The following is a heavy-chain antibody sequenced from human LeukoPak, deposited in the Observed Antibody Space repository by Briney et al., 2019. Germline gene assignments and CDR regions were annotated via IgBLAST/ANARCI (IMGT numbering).Heavy chain of an antibody. J-gene: IGHJ6*03. CDR1: GGSISSYY. D-gene: IGHD6-13*01. CDR2: IYYSGST. CDR3: ARGLDSSSWYSFGYYYYMDV. Sequence: SETLSLTCTVPGGSISSYYWSWIRQPPGKGLKWIGYIYYSGSTNYNPSLKSRVTISVDTSKNQFSLKLSSVTAADTAVYYCARGLDSSSWYSFGYYYYMDVWGKGTTVTVSS. V-gene: IGHV4-59*01.